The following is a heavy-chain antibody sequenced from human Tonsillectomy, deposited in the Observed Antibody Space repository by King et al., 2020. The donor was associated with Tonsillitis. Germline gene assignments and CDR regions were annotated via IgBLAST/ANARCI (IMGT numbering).Heavy chain of an antibody. CDR3: ARGGYCSSTSCYFNWFDP. V-gene: IGHV4-34*01. Sequence: VQLQQWGAGLLKPSETLSLTCAVYGGSFSGYYWSWIRQPPGKGLEWIGEINHSGSTNYNPSLKSRVTISVDTSKNQFSLKLSSVTAADTAVYYCARGGYCSSTSCYFNWFDPWGHGTLVTVSS. J-gene: IGHJ5*02. D-gene: IGHD2-2*01. CDR2: INHSGST. CDR1: GGSFSGYY.